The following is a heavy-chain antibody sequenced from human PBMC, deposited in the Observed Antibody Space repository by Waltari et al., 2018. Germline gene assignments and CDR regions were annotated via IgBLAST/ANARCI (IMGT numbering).Heavy chain of an antibody. CDR2: IRYDGSYK. J-gene: IGHJ4*01. V-gene: IGHV3-30*02. Sequence: QVQLVESGGGVVQPGGSLRLSCAASGFTFSSYGMHWVRQAPGKGLEWVGFIRYDGSYKHDADSVKGRFTISRDKSKITMDLQTNSLSAVDPAVDYWAKGRLRPNYWGQGNLGTVSA. CDR1: GFTFSSYG. CDR3: AKGRLRPNY. D-gene: IGHD5-12*01.